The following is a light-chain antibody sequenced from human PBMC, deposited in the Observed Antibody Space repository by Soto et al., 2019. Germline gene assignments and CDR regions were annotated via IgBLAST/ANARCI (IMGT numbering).Light chain of an antibody. V-gene: IGLV2-8*01. CDR3: SSYAGSNNLG. J-gene: IGLJ2*01. CDR2: EVS. Sequence: QSVLTQPPSASGSPGQSVTISCTGTRSDVGGYNYVSWYQQHPGQAPKLMIYEVSKRPSGVPDRFSGSKSGNTASLTVSGLQAEDEADYYCSSYAGSNNLGFGGGTKLTVL. CDR1: RSDVGGYNY.